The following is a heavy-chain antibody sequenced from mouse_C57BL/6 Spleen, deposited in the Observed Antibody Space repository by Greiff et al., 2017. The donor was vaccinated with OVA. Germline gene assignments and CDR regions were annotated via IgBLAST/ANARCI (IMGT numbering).Heavy chain of an antibody. D-gene: IGHD1-1*01. CDR1: GFTFSDYG. Sequence: EVKLVESGGGLVKPGGSLKLSCAASGFTFSDYGMHWVRQAPEKGLEWVAYISSGSSTIYYADTVKGRFTISRDNAKNTLFLQMTSLRSEDTAMYYCARGYYYVSSYPWFAYWGQGTLVTVSA. CDR3: ARGYYYVSSYPWFAY. J-gene: IGHJ3*01. V-gene: IGHV5-17*01. CDR2: ISSGSSTI.